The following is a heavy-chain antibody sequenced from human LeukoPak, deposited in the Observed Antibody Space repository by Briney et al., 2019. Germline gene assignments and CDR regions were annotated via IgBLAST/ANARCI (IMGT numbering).Heavy chain of an antibody. J-gene: IGHJ4*02. CDR2: INEHGTDS. D-gene: IGHD1-1*01. CDR3: VRDETLWTLDW. V-gene: IGHV3-74*03. Sequence: HPGGSLRLSCTASGFTFSGHWIHWVRHAPGMGLVWVSRINEHGTDSMYAESVKGRFTISRDNAKNTVYLQMNSLRAEDTAVYYCVRDETLWTLDWWGQGTLVSVSS. CDR1: GFTFSGHW.